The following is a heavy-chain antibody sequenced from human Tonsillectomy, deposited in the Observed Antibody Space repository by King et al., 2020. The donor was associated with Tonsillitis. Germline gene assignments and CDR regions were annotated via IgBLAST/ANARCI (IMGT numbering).Heavy chain of an antibody. V-gene: IGHV4-39*01. Sequence: QLQESGPGLVKPSETLSLTCTVSGDSISSTTYTFVWLRQPPGKGLEWIGTAYHSGSPTYKPSLRSRVTISVDASMTQFSLRLTYVTAADTAVYYCATQWAGGDYVDYWGQGTLVTVSS. CDR3: ATQWAGGDYVDY. J-gene: IGHJ4*02. D-gene: IGHD2-8*01. CDR2: AYHSGSP. CDR1: GDSISSTTYT.